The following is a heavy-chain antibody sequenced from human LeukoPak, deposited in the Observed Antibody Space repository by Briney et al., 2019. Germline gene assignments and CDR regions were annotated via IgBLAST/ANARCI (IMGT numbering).Heavy chain of an antibody. Sequence: GGSLRLSCAASGFNVSNNYMSWVRQAPGKGLEWVSVIYRGGSTYYADSVKGRFTMSGDNSKNTVYLQMDSLRAEDTALYYCARDRGAAAGNWGQGTLVTVSS. J-gene: IGHJ4*02. CDR1: GFNVSNNY. V-gene: IGHV3-53*01. CDR3: ARDRGAAAGN. D-gene: IGHD6-13*01. CDR2: IYRGGST.